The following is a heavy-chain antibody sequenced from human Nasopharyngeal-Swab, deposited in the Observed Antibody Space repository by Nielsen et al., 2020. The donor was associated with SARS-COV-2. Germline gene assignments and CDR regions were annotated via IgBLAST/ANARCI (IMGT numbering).Heavy chain of an antibody. V-gene: IGHV3-30*18. J-gene: IGHJ4*02. CDR1: GFTFSSYG. Sequence: GESLKISCAASGFTFSSYGLHWVRPAPGKGLEWVAVIPYDGSNKYYADSVKGRFTISRDNSKNTLYLQMNSLRAEDTAVYYCAKDRGIQLWQFDYWGQGTLVTVSS. CDR3: AKDRGIQLWQFDY. D-gene: IGHD5-18*01. CDR2: IPYDGSNK.